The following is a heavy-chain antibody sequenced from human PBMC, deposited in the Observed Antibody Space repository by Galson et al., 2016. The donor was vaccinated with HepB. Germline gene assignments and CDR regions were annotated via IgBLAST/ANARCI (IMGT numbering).Heavy chain of an antibody. CDR3: AKSPDMITFGGIIVIPVHWFDP. Sequence: SLRLSCAASGFTFSWFGMHWVRQAPGKGLEWVAAISYDGVAVILHDASDKYYADSVKGRFTISRDKSQNTLCLQMNSLRAEDTAVYYCAKSPDMITFGGIIVIPVHWFDPWGQGTLVTVSS. V-gene: IGHV3-30*18. CDR1: GFTFSWFG. CDR2: ILHDASDK. J-gene: IGHJ5*02. D-gene: IGHD3-16*02.